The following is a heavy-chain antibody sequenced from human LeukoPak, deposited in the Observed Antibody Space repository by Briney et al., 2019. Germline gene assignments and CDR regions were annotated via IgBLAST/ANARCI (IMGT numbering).Heavy chain of an antibody. Sequence: SETLSLTCAVYGGSFSGYYWSWIRQPPGKGLEWIGEINHSGSTNYNPSLKSRVTISVDTSKNQFSLKLSSVTAADTAVYYCAGLSTRIVGATYWGQGTLVTVSS. CDR2: INHSGST. D-gene: IGHD1-26*01. CDR1: GGSFSGYY. V-gene: IGHV4-34*01. J-gene: IGHJ4*02. CDR3: AGLSTRIVGATY.